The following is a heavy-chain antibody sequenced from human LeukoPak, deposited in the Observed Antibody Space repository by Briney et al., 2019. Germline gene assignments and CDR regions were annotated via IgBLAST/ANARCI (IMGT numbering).Heavy chain of an antibody. Sequence: GGSLRLSCAASGFTFSSYAMNWVRQAPGKGLEWVSTINVSGGTAYYADSVKGRFTISRDNSKNTLYLRMNSLRAEDTAIYYCAKDPGYCSSASCYTVDCWGQGTLVTVSS. CDR2: INVSGGTA. CDR3: AKDPGYCSSASCYTVDC. CDR1: GFTFSSYA. D-gene: IGHD2-2*02. V-gene: IGHV3-23*01. J-gene: IGHJ4*02.